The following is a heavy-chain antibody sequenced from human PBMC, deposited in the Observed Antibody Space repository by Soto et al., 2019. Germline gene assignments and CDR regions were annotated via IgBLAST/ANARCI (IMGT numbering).Heavy chain of an antibody. Sequence: ASVKVSCKASGDTFTTYDINWVRQATGHGLEWMGWINPNSGNIGYAQRFQGRVTMTRDTAIRTAYMEVSSQRSDDTAVYYCARGRASGSYYLLDYWGQGTLVTVSS. V-gene: IGHV1-8*01. CDR1: GDTFTTYD. CDR3: ARGRASGSYYLLDY. CDR2: INPNSGNI. D-gene: IGHD3-10*01. J-gene: IGHJ4*02.